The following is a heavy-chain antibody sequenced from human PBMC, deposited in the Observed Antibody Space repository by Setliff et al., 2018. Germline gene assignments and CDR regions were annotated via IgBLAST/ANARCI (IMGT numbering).Heavy chain of an antibody. V-gene: IGHV4-59*12. D-gene: IGHD6-19*01. CDR2: IYYSGST. Sequence: SETLSLTCTVSGGSISSYYWSWIRQPAGKGLEWIGYIYYSGSTYYNPSLKSRVTISMDTSKNQFSLKLNSVTAADMAVYYCAREQWLDPPGYYYMDVWAKGTTVTVSS. CDR3: AREQWLDPPGYYYMDV. J-gene: IGHJ6*03. CDR1: GGSISSYY.